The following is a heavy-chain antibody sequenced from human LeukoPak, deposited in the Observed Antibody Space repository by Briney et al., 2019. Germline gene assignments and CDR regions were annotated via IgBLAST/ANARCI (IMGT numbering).Heavy chain of an antibody. CDR1: GGSINSGTYF. D-gene: IGHD3-10*01. V-gene: IGHV4-61*09. CDR3: ARAITMVRGVTVYYYYIDV. Sequence: SETLSLTCTVSGGSINSGTYFWSWIRQPAEKGLEWVGHIYTSGSTDYNPSLKSRVTISRDTSTNQFSLRMSSVTATDTAVYYCARAITMVRGVTVYYYYIDVWGKGTTVTVSS. J-gene: IGHJ6*03. CDR2: IYTSGST.